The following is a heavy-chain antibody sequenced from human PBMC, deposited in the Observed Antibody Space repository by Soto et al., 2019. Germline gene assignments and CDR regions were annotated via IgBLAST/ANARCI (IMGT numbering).Heavy chain of an antibody. J-gene: IGHJ3*02. V-gene: IGHV2-5*02. CDR1: RFSLSTSGVG. D-gene: IGHD4-17*01. CDR2: IYWDDDK. CDR3: AHRAGLRWDAHAFDI. Sequence: QITLKESGPTLVKPTQPLPLTCTFSRFSLSTSGVGVGWIRRPPGKALEWLALIYWDDDKRYSPSLKSRLTITTGASNNQVVLTMTNMDPVDTATYYCAHRAGLRWDAHAFDIWGQGTMVTVSS.